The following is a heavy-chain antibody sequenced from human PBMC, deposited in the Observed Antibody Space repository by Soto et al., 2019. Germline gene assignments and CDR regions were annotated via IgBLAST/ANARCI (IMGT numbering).Heavy chain of an antibody. J-gene: IGHJ4*02. D-gene: IGHD2-2*01. CDR3: AKYGCSSTACQCDY. CDR1: GFTFSSYA. V-gene: IGHV3-23*01. Sequence: GSLRLSCAASGFTFSSYAMTWVRQAPGKGLEWVSAISGSGAYTYYANTVKGRFTISRDNSKNTLYHKLNSLRADDTAVYYCAKYGCSSTACQCDYWGQGTRVTVSS. CDR2: ISGSGAYT.